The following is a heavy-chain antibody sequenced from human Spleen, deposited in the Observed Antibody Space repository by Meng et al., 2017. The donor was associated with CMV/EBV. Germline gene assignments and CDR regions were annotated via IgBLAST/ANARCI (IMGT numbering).Heavy chain of an antibody. CDR2: IVPFLGIA. Sequence: SVKVSCKAFGGAFSSYAITWVRQAPGQGLEWMGGIVPFLGIANYAQTFQGRVTITADESTSTAYMEVSSLPSEDTAIYYCAIGPYSGSYQNLQDCGQGTLVTVSS. CDR1: GGAFSSYA. V-gene: IGHV1-69*10. D-gene: IGHD1-26*01. CDR3: AIGPYSGSYQNLQD. J-gene: IGHJ1*01.